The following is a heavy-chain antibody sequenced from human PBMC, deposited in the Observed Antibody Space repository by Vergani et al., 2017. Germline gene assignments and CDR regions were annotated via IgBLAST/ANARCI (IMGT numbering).Heavy chain of an antibody. V-gene: IGHV4-39*07. J-gene: IGHJ3*02. D-gene: IGHD1-20*01. CDR2: IYYSGST. Sequence: QLQLQESGPGLVKPSETLSLTCTVSGGSISSSSYYWGWIRQPPGKGLEWIGSIYYSGSTYYNPSLKSRVTISVDTSKNQFSQKLSSVTAADTAVYYCARVGITGTNKEAFDIWGQGTMVTVSS. CDR1: GGSISSSSYY. CDR3: ARVGITGTNKEAFDI.